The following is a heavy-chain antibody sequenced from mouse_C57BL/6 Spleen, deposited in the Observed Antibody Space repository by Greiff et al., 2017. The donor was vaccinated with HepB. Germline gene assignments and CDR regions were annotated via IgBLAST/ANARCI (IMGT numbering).Heavy chain of an antibody. D-gene: IGHD1-1*01. V-gene: IGHV1-61*01. Sequence: QVHVKQPGAELVRPGSSVKLSCKASGYTFTSYWMDWVKQRPGQGLEWIGNIYPSDSETHYNQKFKDKATLTVDKSSSTAYMQLSSLTSEDSAVYYCARGPYGTHYFDYWGQGTTLTVSS. CDR2: IYPSDSET. J-gene: IGHJ2*01. CDR3: ARGPYGTHYFDY. CDR1: GYTFTSYW.